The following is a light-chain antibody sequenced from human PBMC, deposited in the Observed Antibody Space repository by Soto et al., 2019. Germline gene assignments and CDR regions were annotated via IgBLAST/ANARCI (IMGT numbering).Light chain of an antibody. CDR2: DAF. J-gene: IGKJ3*01. V-gene: IGKV1-33*01. Sequence: DIQMTQSPSSLSASVGDRVTITCQASQDINNFLNWYQQKPGKAPKLLIYDAFSLETGVPSRFNGSGSGTDFSLTISSLQPEDVATYYCQQHDDLPFTFGPGTTLDLK. CDR3: QQHDDLPFT. CDR1: QDINNF.